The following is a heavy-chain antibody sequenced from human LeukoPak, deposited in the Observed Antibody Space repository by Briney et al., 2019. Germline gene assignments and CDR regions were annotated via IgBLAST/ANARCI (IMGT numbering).Heavy chain of an antibody. D-gene: IGHD6-13*01. CDR1: GYTFTSYG. CDR2: ISAYSGNT. V-gene: IGHV1-18*01. J-gene: IGHJ4*02. CDR3: ARDEAAAGTFSDY. Sequence: GASVKVSCKASGYTFTSYGISWVRQAPGQGLEWMGWISAYSGNTNYAQKFQGRVTMTTDTSTSTVYMELRSLTSDDTAVYYCARDEAAAGTFSDYWGQGTLVTVSS.